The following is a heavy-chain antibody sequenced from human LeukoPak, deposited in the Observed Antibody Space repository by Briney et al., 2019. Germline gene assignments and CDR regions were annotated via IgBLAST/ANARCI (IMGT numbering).Heavy chain of an antibody. Sequence: SETLSLTCTVSGGSISTYYWSWIRQPPGEGLEWIGYISNGGSTKYNPSLKSRVTISVDTSKNQLSLKLRSVTAADTAVYHCVRLQPNTGEWAFDIWGQGTMVSVSS. CDR2: ISNGGST. J-gene: IGHJ3*02. D-gene: IGHD1-1*01. V-gene: IGHV4-59*01. CDR3: VRLQPNTGEWAFDI. CDR1: GGSISTYY.